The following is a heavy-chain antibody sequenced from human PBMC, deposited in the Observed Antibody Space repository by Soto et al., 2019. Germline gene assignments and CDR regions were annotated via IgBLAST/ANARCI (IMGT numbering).Heavy chain of an antibody. CDR1: GFSLSTSGVG. CDR3: AHVLVVVANYGMDV. V-gene: IGHV2-5*02. D-gene: IGHD2-15*01. Sequence: QITLKESGPTLVKPTQTLTLTCTFSGFSLSTSGVGVGWIRQPPGKALEWLALIYWDDDKRYSPSLTSRLTITKDTSNNQVVLTMPNMDPVDTATYYCAHVLVVVANYGMDVWGQGTTVTVSS. CDR2: IYWDDDK. J-gene: IGHJ6*02.